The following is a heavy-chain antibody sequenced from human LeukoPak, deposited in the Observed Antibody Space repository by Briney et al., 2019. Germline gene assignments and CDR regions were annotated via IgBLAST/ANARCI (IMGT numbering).Heavy chain of an antibody. CDR1: GFTFSSYT. Sequence: GGSLRLSCAASGFTFSSYTMNWVRQAPGKGLEWVSYIDLSGSTLYYVDSVKGRFTISRDNAKNSLYLQMNSLTAEDTAVYYCARGPPLFGPWGQGTLVAVSS. CDR2: IDLSGSTL. J-gene: IGHJ5*02. V-gene: IGHV3-48*04. CDR3: ARGPPLFGP.